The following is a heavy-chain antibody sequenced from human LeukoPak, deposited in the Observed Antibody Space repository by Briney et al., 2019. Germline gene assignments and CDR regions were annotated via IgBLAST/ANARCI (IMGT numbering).Heavy chain of an antibody. D-gene: IGHD3-22*01. CDR3: ARQGSGYYQPFDY. V-gene: IGHV4-59*08. CDR2: IYYSGST. Sequence: SETLSLTCTVSGGSISSYYWSWIRQPPGKGLEWIGYIYYSGSTNYNPSLKSRVTMSVDTSKNQFSLKLSSVTAADTAVYYCARQGSGYYQPFDYWGQGTLVTVSS. J-gene: IGHJ4*02. CDR1: GGSISSYY.